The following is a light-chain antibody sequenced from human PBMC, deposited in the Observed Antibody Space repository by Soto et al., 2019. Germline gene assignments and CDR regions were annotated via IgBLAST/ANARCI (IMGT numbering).Light chain of an antibody. Sequence: DIQMTQSPSSLSASVGDRVTITCRASQSISSYLNWYQQKPGKAPKLLIYAASSLQSWVPSRFSGSGSGTDFTLTISSLQPEDFATYYCQQSDTFGQGTKLEIK. CDR3: QQSDT. V-gene: IGKV1-39*01. CDR2: AAS. CDR1: QSISSY. J-gene: IGKJ2*01.